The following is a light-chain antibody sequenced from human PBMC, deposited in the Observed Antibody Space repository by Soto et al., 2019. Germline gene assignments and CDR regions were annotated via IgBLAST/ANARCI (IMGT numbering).Light chain of an antibody. V-gene: IGKV3-15*01. Sequence: EIVMTQSPASLSVSPGEGATLSCRASQTVSSKLAWYQQKPGQAPRLLIYGASTRATGIPARFSGSGSGTEFTLTISSLQSEDFAIYSCQRYGSSPITFGQGTRLEIK. CDR2: GAS. J-gene: IGKJ5*01. CDR3: QRYGSSPIT. CDR1: QTVSSK.